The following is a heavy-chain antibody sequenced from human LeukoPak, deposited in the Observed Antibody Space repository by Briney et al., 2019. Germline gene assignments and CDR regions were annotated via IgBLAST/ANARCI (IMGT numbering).Heavy chain of an antibody. V-gene: IGHV1-69*05. CDR1: GGTFSSYA. CDR2: IIPIFGTA. CDR3: ARDPRGMTHPDY. D-gene: IGHD3-16*01. Sequence: SVKVSCKASGGTFSSYAISWVRQAPGQGLECMGRIIPIFGTANYAQKFQGRVTITTDESTSTAYMELSSLRSEDTAVYYCARDPRGMTHPDYWGQGTLVTVSS. J-gene: IGHJ4*02.